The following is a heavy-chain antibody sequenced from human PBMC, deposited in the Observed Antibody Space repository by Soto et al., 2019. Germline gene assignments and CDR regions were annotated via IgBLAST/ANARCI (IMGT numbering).Heavy chain of an antibody. D-gene: IGHD1-20*01. J-gene: IGHJ6*01. CDR2: INPNSGGT. CDR3: ARYKDVYYYVMYV. Sequence: AAVKVSWKSSGYTFTGYYMHWVRQAPGQGLEWMGWINPNSGGTNYAQKFQGWVTMTRDTSISTAYMELSRLRSDDTAVYYCARYKDVYYYVMYVRGQGATSTVS. V-gene: IGHV1-2*04. CDR1: GYTFTGYY.